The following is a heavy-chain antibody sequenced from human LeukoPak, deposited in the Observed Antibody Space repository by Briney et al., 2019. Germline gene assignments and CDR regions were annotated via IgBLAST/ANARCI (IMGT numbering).Heavy chain of an antibody. Sequence: GGSLRLSCAASGFTFSTYNMNWVRQTPGKGLEWVASISGSSSYIYYADSVKGRFSISRDNAKNSLYLQMNSLRAEDTTLYYCARGGENSGFDYWGQGTLVIVSS. V-gene: IGHV3-21*01. CDR2: ISGSSSYI. CDR3: ARGGENSGFDY. D-gene: IGHD6-19*01. CDR1: GFTFSTYN. J-gene: IGHJ4*02.